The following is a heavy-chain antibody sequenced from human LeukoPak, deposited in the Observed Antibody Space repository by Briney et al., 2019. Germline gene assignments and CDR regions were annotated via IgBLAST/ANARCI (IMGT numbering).Heavy chain of an antibody. CDR3: ARASSGWYYFDY. CDR1: GFTFSSYW. J-gene: IGHJ4*02. CDR2: INSDGSST. D-gene: IGHD6-19*01. V-gene: IGHV3-74*01. Sequence: GGSLRLSCAASGFTFSSYWMHWVRQAPGKGLVRVSRINSDGSSTSYADSVKGRFTISRDNAKNTLYLQMNSQRAEDTAVYYCARASSGWYYFDYWGQGTLVTVSS.